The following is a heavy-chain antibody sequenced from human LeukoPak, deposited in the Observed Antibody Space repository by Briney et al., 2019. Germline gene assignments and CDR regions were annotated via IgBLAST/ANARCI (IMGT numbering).Heavy chain of an antibody. V-gene: IGHV3-23*01. D-gene: IGHD2-2*01. CDR2: ISGSGGAT. Sequence: PGGSLRLSCAASGFTFSNYAMTWVRQAPGKGLEWVSAISGSGGATFYADSVKGRFSISRDNSKNTLYVQMNSLSPEDTAVYYCVKGPVVPVATYFFDYWGQGTLVIVSS. CDR3: VKGPVVPVATYFFDY. J-gene: IGHJ4*02. CDR1: GFTFSNYA.